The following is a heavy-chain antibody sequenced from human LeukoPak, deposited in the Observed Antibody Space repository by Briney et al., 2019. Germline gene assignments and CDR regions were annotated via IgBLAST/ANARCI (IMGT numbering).Heavy chain of an antibody. CDR1: GFTLSTYW. J-gene: IGHJ3*02. V-gene: IGHV3-74*01. D-gene: IGHD3-9*01. Sequence: GGSLRLFCAASGFTLSTYWMHWVRHAPGEGLVWVSRINRDGSSTSYADSVKGRFPISRVNAHNTLYLQMSSLRAEDTAVYYCARDRETYYDILTGYYTLGDAFDIWGQGTMVTVSS. CDR3: ARDRETYYDILTGYYTLGDAFDI. CDR2: INRDGSST.